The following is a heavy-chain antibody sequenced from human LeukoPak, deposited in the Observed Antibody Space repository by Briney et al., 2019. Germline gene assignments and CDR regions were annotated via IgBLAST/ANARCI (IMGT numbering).Heavy chain of an antibody. CDR3: AGHVLLWFGEALATNYYFDY. J-gene: IGHJ4*02. CDR2: IYYSGTT. V-gene: IGHV4-39*07. CDR1: GGSISSSPYY. D-gene: IGHD3-10*01. Sequence: SETLSLTCTVSGGSISSSPYYWGWIRQPPGKGLEWIGSIYYSGTTHYNPSLESRVTISVDTSKNQFSLKLSSVTAADTAVYYCAGHVLLWFGEALATNYYFDYWGQGTLVTVSS.